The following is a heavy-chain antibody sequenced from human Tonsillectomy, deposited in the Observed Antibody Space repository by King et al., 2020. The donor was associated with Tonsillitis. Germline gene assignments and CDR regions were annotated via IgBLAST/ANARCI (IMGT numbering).Heavy chain of an antibody. CDR2: MDYRGTT. J-gene: IGHJ4*02. Sequence: LQLQESGPGVVKPSETLSLTCTVSGGSISNRDHYWAWIRQPPGKGLEWIGYMDYRGTTFYNPSLRSRITISVGTSKNQFSLKLSSVTAADTAVYSCARYVSGSFDYWGQRTLVTVSS. V-gene: IGHV4-39*01. CDR1: GGSISNRDHY. D-gene: IGHD6-19*01. CDR3: ARYVSGSFDY.